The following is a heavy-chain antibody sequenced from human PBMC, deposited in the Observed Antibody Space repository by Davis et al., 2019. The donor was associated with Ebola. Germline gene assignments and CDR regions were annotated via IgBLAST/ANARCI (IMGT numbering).Heavy chain of an antibody. D-gene: IGHD5-12*01. J-gene: IGHJ4*02. CDR3: ARGWLRTGFDY. Sequence: HPQTPSLTCLILGDSGPTNTAARNLIRQSPSRGLEWLGRTYHYRSKWNTDYAVSVKSRITISPDTSKNQLSLQLKSVTPEDTAVYYCARGWLRTGFDYWGQGAPVTVSS. CDR1: GDSGPTNTAA. CDR2: TYHYRSKWNT. V-gene: IGHV6-1*01.